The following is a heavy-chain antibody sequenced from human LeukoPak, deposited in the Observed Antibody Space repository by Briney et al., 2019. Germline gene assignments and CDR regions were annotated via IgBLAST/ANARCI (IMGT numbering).Heavy chain of an antibody. D-gene: IGHD6-19*01. CDR1: GFTVSSNY. V-gene: IGHV3-66*01. Sequence: GGSLRLSCAASGFTVSSNYMSWVRQAPGKGLEWVSVIHSGGSTYYADSVKGRFTISRDNSKNTLYLQMNSLRAEDTAVYYCASSTPGYSSGNDAFDIWGQGTMVTVSS. CDR2: IHSGGST. CDR3: ASSTPGYSSGNDAFDI. J-gene: IGHJ3*02.